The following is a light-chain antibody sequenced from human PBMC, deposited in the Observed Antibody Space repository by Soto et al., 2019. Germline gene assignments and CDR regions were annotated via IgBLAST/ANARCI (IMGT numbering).Light chain of an antibody. V-gene: IGLV2-14*01. CDR2: EVS. CDR1: SSDVGGYNY. J-gene: IGLJ3*02. CDR3: SSYTSSSTQV. Sequence: QSVLTQPASVSGSPGQSITISCTGTSSDVGGYNYVSWYQQHPGKAPKLMIYEVSKRPSGVSNRFSGSKSGNTASLTISGLQAEDEAEYYGSSYTSSSTQVFGGGTQLTVL.